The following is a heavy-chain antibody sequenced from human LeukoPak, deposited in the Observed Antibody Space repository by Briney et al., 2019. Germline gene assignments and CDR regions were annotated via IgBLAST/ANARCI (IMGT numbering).Heavy chain of an antibody. J-gene: IGHJ4*02. V-gene: IGHV3-30*04. D-gene: IGHD3/OR15-3a*01. CDR1: GFTFSNFV. Sequence: LPGGSLRLSCAASGFTFSNFVIHWVRQAPGKGLEWVAVISYDGSNKYYAGSVKGRFTLSRDNSKNTLYLQMNSLRAEDTAVYFCARDSGFSGTQRGEYWGQGTLVTVSS. CDR3: ARDSGFSGTQRGEY. CDR2: ISYDGSNK.